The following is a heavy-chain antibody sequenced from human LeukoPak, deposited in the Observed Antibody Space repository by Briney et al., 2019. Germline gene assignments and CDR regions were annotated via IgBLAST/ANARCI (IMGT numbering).Heavy chain of an antibody. D-gene: IGHD3-3*01. Sequence: GGSLRLSWAASGFTFSSFAMSWVRQAPGRGLEWVSTISLSGGSTYYADSVKGRFTISRDNSKNTLYLQMNSLRAEDTAVYYCARDTLVLRFLEWTYYFDYWGQGTLVTVSS. V-gene: IGHV3-23*01. CDR3: ARDTLVLRFLEWTYYFDY. J-gene: IGHJ4*02. CDR1: GFTFSSFA. CDR2: ISLSGGST.